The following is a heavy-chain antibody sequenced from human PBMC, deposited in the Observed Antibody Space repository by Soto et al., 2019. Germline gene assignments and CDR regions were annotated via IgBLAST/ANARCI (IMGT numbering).Heavy chain of an antibody. CDR3: ARGVHYDTSGYYYFY. D-gene: IGHD3-22*01. CDR2: IIPIFGTA. Sequence: VASVKVSCKASGGTFNNYASSWVRQAPGQGLERMGGIIPIFGTANYAQRFQGRVAITADECTSTAYMELRSLRSEDTAVYYCARGVHYDTSGYYYFYWGQGTLVTVSS. V-gene: IGHV1-69*13. J-gene: IGHJ4*02. CDR1: GGTFNNYA.